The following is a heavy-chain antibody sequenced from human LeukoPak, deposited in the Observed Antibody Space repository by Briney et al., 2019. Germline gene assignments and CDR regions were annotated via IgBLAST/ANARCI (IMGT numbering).Heavy chain of an antibody. CDR2: IYYRGST. J-gene: IGHJ4*02. CDR3: AREAAMVPGQFDY. CDR1: GGSISSYY. Sequence: PSETLSLTCTVSGGSISSYYWSWIRQPPGKGLEWIGYIYYRGSTNYNPSLKSRVTISVDTSKNQFSLKLSSVTAADTAVYYCAREAAMVPGQFDYWGQGTLVTVSS. V-gene: IGHV4-59*01. D-gene: IGHD5-18*01.